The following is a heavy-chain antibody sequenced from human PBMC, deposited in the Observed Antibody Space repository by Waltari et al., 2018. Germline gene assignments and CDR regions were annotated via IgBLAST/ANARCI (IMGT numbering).Heavy chain of an antibody. CDR1: GGTFSSYA. Sequence: QVQLVQSGAEVKKPGSSVKVSCKASGGTFSSYAISWVRQAPGQGLEWMGGVIPICGTANYAKKFQGRVTITADESTSTAYMELSSLRSEDTAVYYCAREPYNWNYAYYYDGMDVWGQGTTVTVSS. D-gene: IGHD1-7*01. CDR2: VIPICGTA. CDR3: AREPYNWNYAYYYDGMDV. J-gene: IGHJ6*02. V-gene: IGHV1-69*01.